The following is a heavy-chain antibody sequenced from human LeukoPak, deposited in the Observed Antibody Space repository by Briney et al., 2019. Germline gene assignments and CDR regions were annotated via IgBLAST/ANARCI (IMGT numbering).Heavy chain of an antibody. CDR3: ARGEGYCSGTTCYAKWFDP. CDR2: IYYSGST. Sequence: SETLSLTCTVSGGSISSGGDFWTWIRQPPGKGLEWIGYIYYSGSTYYNPSLQSRVSISVDTSKYQFSLKVNSVTAADTAVYFCARGEGYCSGTTCYAKWFDPWGQGTLVTVSS. D-gene: IGHD2-2*01. V-gene: IGHV4-30-4*01. CDR1: GGSISSGGDF. J-gene: IGHJ5*02.